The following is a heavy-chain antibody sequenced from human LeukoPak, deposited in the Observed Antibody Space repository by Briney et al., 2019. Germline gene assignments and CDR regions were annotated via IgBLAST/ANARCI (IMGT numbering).Heavy chain of an antibody. Sequence: KSSETLSLTCAVYGGSFSSYYWSWIRQPPGKGLDWIGEINHSGSTNYNPSLKSRVTISVDTSKNQFSLKLSSVTAAGTAVYYCARLRTTVTYYYYYYGMDVWGQGTTVTVSS. CDR3: ARLRTTVTYYYYYYGMDV. CDR1: GGSFSSYY. V-gene: IGHV4-34*01. CDR2: INHSGST. D-gene: IGHD4-17*01. J-gene: IGHJ6*02.